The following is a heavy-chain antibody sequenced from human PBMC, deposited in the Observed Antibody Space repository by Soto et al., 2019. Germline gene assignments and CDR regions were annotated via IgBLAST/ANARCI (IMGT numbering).Heavy chain of an antibody. V-gene: IGHV1-69*01. J-gene: IGHJ6*02. CDR1: GGTFGSYA. CDR3: ARSQXSSTSLEIYYYYYYGMDV. D-gene: IGHD2-2*01. CDR2: IIPIPGTA. Sequence: QVQLVQSGAEVKKPGSSVKVSCKASGGTFGSYAISWVRQAPGQGLEWMGGIIPIPGTANYAXKFQXRVXXXXXXXXXXXXXXXXXXXXXXXXXXYXARSQXSSTSLEIYYYYYYGMDVWGQGTTVTVSS.